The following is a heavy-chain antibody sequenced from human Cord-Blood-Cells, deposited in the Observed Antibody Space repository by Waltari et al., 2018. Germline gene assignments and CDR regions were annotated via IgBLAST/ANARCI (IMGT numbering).Heavy chain of an antibody. CDR3: ARDGVLLWFGELFDY. V-gene: IGHV3-48*03. Sequence: EVQLVESGGGLVQPGGSLRRSCAASGFTSGIYEMNWVRQAPGKGLEWVSYISSSCSTIYYADSVKGRFTISRDNAKNSLYLQMNSLRAEDTAVYYCARDGVLLWFGELFDYWGQGTLVTVSS. CDR2: ISSSCSTI. CDR1: GFTSGIYE. D-gene: IGHD3-10*01. J-gene: IGHJ4*02.